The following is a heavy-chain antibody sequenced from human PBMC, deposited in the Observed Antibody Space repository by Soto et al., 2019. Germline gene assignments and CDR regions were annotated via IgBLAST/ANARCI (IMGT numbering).Heavy chain of an antibody. D-gene: IGHD3-16*01. V-gene: IGHV5-51*01. CDR1: GYSFTSYW. Sequence: LGESLKISCKGSGYSFTSYWIGWVRQMPGKGLEWMGIIYPGDSDTRYSPSFQGQVTISADKSISTAYLQWSSLKASDTAMYYCARTSPGGYYYYGMDVWGQGTTVTVSS. J-gene: IGHJ6*02. CDR3: ARTSPGGYYYYGMDV. CDR2: IYPGDSDT.